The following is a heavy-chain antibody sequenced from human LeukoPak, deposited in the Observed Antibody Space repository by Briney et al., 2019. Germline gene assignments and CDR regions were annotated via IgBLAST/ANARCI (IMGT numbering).Heavy chain of an antibody. D-gene: IGHD4-17*01. CDR3: ARDPGYGYGDYKGLLDY. CDR2: ISYDGSNK. J-gene: IGHJ4*02. V-gene: IGHV3-30-3*01. CDR1: GFTFSSYA. Sequence: PGRSLRLSCAASGFTFSSYAMHWVRQAPGKGLEWVAVISYDGSNKYYADSVKGRFTISRDNSKNTLYLQMNSLRAEDTAVYYCARDPGYGYGDYKGLLDYWGQGTLVTVSS.